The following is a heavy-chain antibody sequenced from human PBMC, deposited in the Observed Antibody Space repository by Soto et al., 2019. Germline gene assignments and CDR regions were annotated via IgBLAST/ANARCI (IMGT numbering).Heavy chain of an antibody. CDR3: AKEVRDYASGAYAFDI. Sequence: QVQLVESGGGMVQPGRSLRLSCAASGFTFSTYGIHWVRQAPGKGLEWVALISYDGNNKYYADSVKGRFTISRDDSKNTLYMQMNSLRAEDTAVYHCAKEVRDYASGAYAFDIWGQGTMVTVSS. V-gene: IGHV3-30*18. J-gene: IGHJ3*02. D-gene: IGHD4-17*01. CDR2: ISYDGNNK. CDR1: GFTFSTYG.